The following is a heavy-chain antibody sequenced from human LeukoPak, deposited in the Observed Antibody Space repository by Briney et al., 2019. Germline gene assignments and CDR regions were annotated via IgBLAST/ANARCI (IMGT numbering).Heavy chain of an antibody. CDR3: ARHDGSSFIYYVDH. V-gene: IGHV3-23*01. D-gene: IGHD1-26*01. J-gene: IGHJ4*02. Sequence: GGSLRLSCAASGFSISSCAMSWVRQAPGKGLEWVSTISNSGYNTWYADSVKGRFTISRDNSQNTLYLQMSSLRAEDTALYYCARHDGSSFIYYVDHWGKGALVTVSS. CDR2: ISNSGYNT. CDR1: GFSISSCA.